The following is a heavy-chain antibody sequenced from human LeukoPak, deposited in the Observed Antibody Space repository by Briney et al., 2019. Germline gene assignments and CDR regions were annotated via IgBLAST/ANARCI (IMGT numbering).Heavy chain of an antibody. CDR3: AREFWRGEEQYYYYGMDV. CDR1: GYTFTSYA. CDR2: INTNTGNP. Sequence: ASVTVSCKASGYTFTSYAMNWVRQAPGQGLEWMGWINTNTGNPTYAQGFTGRFVFSLDTSVSTAYLQISSLKAEDTAVYYCAREFWRGEEQYYYYGMDVWGQGTTVTVSS. D-gene: IGHD3-3*01. J-gene: IGHJ6*02. V-gene: IGHV7-4-1*02.